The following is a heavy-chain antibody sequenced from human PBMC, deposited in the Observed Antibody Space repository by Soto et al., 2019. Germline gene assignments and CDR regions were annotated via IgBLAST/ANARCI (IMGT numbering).Heavy chain of an antibody. Sequence: GASVKGSCKASGGTFSSYTMSWVRQAPGQGLEWMGRIIPILGIANYAQKFQGRVTMTADKSTSTAYMELSSLRSEDTAVYYCARAYGSDSYSEYYFYYLDLWGKGPTVTVSS. CDR2: IIPILGIA. CDR1: GGTFSSYT. J-gene: IGHJ6*03. CDR3: ARAYGSDSYSEYYFYYLDL. D-gene: IGHD3-10*01. V-gene: IGHV1-69*02.